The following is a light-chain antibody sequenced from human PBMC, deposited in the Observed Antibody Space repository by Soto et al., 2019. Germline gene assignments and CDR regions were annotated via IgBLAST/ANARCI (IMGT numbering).Light chain of an antibody. Sequence: DIPMTQSPSSLSASVGDRVTITCRASRSSGNYLNWYQQKPESAPKLLIYLTSSLRSGVPSRFSGSGSGTDFTLTISSLQPEHFATYDCQQSYSTPYSFGQGTKLETK. CDR3: QQSYSTPYS. J-gene: IGKJ2*01. V-gene: IGKV1-39*01. CDR1: RSSGNY. CDR2: LTS.